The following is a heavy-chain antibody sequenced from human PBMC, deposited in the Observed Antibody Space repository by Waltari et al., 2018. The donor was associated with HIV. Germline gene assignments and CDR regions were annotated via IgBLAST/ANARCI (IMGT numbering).Heavy chain of an antibody. D-gene: IGHD6-19*01. CDR3: AREAVTTNDYFDS. Sequence: VQLVESGGGVVQPGRSMRLSCTGSGFTFNNYILHWVRPSPDKGLEGIALISYDGSDKDYADSLSGRFTISRDNSKNTLFLQMDRLRIEDTALYYRAREAVTTNDYFDSWGQGTLVTVSS. V-gene: IGHV3-30*04. CDR1: GFTFNNYI. CDR2: ISYDGSDK. J-gene: IGHJ4*02.